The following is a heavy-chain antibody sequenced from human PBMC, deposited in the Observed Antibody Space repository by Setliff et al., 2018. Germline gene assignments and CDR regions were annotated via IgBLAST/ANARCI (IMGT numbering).Heavy chain of an antibody. CDR2: IHPNTGDT. D-gene: IGHD3-22*01. Sequence: ASVKVSCKTSGYTFTGYYIHWLRQAPGQGPEWMGWIHPNTGDTNYAQNFQDRVTLTRDTSITTAYMELSRLRSDDTALYYCALYDYYYDSSGRNWFDPWGQGTLVTVSS. CDR3: ALYDYYYDSSGRNWFDP. J-gene: IGHJ5*02. V-gene: IGHV1-2*02. CDR1: GYTFTGYY.